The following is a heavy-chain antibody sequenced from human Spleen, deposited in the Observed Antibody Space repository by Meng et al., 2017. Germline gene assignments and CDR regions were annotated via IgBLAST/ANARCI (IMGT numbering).Heavy chain of an antibody. CDR2: IFISGDT. J-gene: IGHJ4*02. D-gene: IGHD2-8*02. V-gene: IGHV4-4*07. CDR3: AGERGRTGSPFDY. CDR1: GASVSDYY. Sequence: SETLSHTCTVSGASVSDYYWNWLRQPAGKGLEWIGRIFISGDTIYNSSLETRVTISVDTSKNQFSLKLMSVTAADTAMYYCAGERGRTGSPFDYWGQGMLVTVSS.